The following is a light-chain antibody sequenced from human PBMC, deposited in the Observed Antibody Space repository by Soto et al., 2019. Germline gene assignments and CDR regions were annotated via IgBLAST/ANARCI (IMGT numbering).Light chain of an antibody. J-gene: IGKJ1*01. Sequence: EIVFTQSPGTLSLSPGERATLSCSASQSVRSYLAWYQQKPGQAPRLLIYDTSNRATGIPDRFSGSGSGTDFTLTISRLEPEDFAVYYCQQRGGSPPTWTFGQGTKVDIK. CDR2: DTS. V-gene: IGKV3-11*01. CDR1: QSVRSY. CDR3: QQRGGSPPTWT.